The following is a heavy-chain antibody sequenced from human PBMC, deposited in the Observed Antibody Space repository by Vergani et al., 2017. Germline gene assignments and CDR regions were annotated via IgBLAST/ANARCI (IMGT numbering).Heavy chain of an antibody. Sequence: EVQLVESGGGLVQPGGSLRLSCAASGFTFSSYEMNWVRQAPGKGLEWVSYISSSGSTIYYADSVKGRFTISRDNAKNSLYLQMNSLRAEDTALYYCAKDMGSGYSSSWYDYWGQGTLVTVSS. CDR2: ISSSGSTI. V-gene: IGHV3-48*03. CDR3: AKDMGSGYSSSWYDY. D-gene: IGHD6-13*01. CDR1: GFTFSSYE. J-gene: IGHJ4*02.